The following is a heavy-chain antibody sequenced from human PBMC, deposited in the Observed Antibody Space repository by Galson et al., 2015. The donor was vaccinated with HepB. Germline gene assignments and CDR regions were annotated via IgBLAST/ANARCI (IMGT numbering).Heavy chain of an antibody. D-gene: IGHD3-16*02. J-gene: IGHJ6*02. CDR1: GASISSRTYY. CDR3: VRALGGSYFYGMDV. CDR2: VHSSGVT. V-gene: IGHV4-39*01. Sequence: ETLSLTCSVSGASISSRTYYWVWIRQPPGKGLEWIGNVHSSGVTYYNPSLKSRVTISGDTAKNQFSLRVSSVTAADTAVYYCVRALGGSYFYGMDVWGQGTTVTVSS.